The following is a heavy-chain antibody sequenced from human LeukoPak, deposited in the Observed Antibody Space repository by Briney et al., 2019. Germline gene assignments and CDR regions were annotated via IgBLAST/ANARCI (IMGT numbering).Heavy chain of an antibody. CDR3: AREGEMATENAFDI. CDR1: GGSISSGGYY. V-gene: IGHV4-31*03. Sequence: PSQTLSLTCTVSGGSISSGGYYWSCIRQHPGKGLEWIGYIYYSGSTYYNPSLKSRVTISVDTSKNQFSLKLSSVTAADTAVYYCAREGEMATENAFDIWGQGTMVTVSS. CDR2: IYYSGST. J-gene: IGHJ3*02. D-gene: IGHD5-24*01.